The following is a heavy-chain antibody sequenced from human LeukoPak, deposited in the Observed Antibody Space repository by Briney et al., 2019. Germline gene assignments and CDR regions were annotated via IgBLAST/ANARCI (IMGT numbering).Heavy chain of an antibody. Sequence: PGGSLRLSCAASGFTFSSYNMNWVRQAPGKGLEWVSFISSTSNTIYYADSVKGRFTISRDNAKNSLYLQMNSLRAEDTAAYYCAREEGFGYWGQGTLVTVSS. V-gene: IGHV3-48*01. CDR2: ISSTSNTI. CDR1: GFTFSSYN. CDR3: AREEGFGY. J-gene: IGHJ4*02.